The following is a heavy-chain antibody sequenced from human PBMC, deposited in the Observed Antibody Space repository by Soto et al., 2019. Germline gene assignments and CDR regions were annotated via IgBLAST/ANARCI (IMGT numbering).Heavy chain of an antibody. CDR2: ISAYNGNT. J-gene: IGHJ6*02. CDR1: GYTFTSYG. D-gene: IGHD3-16*01. V-gene: IGHV1-18*04. Sequence: GASVKVSCKASGYTFTSYGISWVRQAPGQGLEWMGWISAYNGNTNYAQKLQGRVTMTTDTSTSTAYMELRSLRSDDTAVYYCVLSAGFWAPAYGMDVWGQGTTVTVSS. CDR3: VLSAGFWAPAYGMDV.